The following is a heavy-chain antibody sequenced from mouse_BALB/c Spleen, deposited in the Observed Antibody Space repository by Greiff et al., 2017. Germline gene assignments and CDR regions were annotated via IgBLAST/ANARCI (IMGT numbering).Heavy chain of an antibody. CDR2: ISSGSSTI. V-gene: IGHV5-17*02. Sequence: EVQGVESGGGLVKPGGSRKLSCAASGFTFSSFGMHWVRQAPEKGLEWVAYISSGSSTIYYADTVKGRFTISRDNPKNTLFLQMTSLRSEDTAMYYCARGDGYYFYAMDYWGQGTSVTVSS. CDR1: GFTFSSFG. J-gene: IGHJ4*01. D-gene: IGHD2-3*01. CDR3: ARGDGYYFYAMDY.